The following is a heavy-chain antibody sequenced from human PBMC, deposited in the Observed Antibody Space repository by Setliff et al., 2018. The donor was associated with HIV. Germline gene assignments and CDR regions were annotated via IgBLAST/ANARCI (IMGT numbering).Heavy chain of an antibody. D-gene: IGHD6-19*01. J-gene: IGHJ4*02. CDR1: GGSIRSYY. CDR2: IYTSGSA. CDR3: AGAVAGFNYFEY. Sequence: ETLSLTCTVSGGSIRSYYWSWIRQPAGKGLEWIGRIYTSGSANYNPALQSRVTISVDTSKNQFSLKLSSVTAADTAVYFCAGAVAGFNYFEYWGQGTLVTVSS. V-gene: IGHV4-4*07.